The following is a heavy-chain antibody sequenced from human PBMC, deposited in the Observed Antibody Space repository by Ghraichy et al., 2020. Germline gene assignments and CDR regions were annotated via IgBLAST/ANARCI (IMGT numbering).Heavy chain of an antibody. D-gene: IGHD3-3*01. CDR2: IYTSGST. V-gene: IGHV4-4*07. J-gene: IGHJ6*02. CDR1: GGSISSYY. Sequence: GSLRLSCTVSGGSISSYYWSWIRQPAGKGLEWIGRIYTSGSTNYNPSLKSRVTMSVDTSKNQFSLKLSSVTAADTAVYYCARGPRELRFLEWLVHYYYYGMDVWGQGTTVTVSS. CDR3: ARGPRELRFLEWLVHYYYYGMDV.